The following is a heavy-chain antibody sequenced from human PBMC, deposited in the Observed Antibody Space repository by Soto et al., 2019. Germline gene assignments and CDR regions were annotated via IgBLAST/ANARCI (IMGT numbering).Heavy chain of an antibody. CDR1: RFTSRTDW. CDR2: IKKDGSET. J-gene: IGHJ4*02. Sequence: EVRLVESGGGLVQPGGSLRLSCAASRFTSRTDWMQWVRQTPGMGLEWLAIIKKDGSETHYVDTVKGGFTISRDNAKNSLFLQMNSLRADDTAVYYCASGAGWELDYWGQGTLVTVSS. V-gene: IGHV3-7*03. D-gene: IGHD1-26*01. CDR3: ASGAGWELDY.